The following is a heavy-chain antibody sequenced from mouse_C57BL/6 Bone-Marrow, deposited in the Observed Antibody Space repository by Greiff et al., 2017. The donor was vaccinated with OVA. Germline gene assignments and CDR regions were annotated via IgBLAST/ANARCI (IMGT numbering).Heavy chain of an antibody. CDR3: ARDGGYDAMDY. J-gene: IGHJ4*01. CDR1: GYTFTDYY. CDR2: INPNNGGT. V-gene: IGHV1-22*01. Sequence: EVQLQQSGPELVKPGASVKMSCKASGYTFTDYYMHWVKQSPGKSLEWIGYINPNNGGTSYNQKFKGKATLTVNKSSSTAYMELRSLTSEDSAVYYCARDGGYDAMDYWGQGTSVTVSS.